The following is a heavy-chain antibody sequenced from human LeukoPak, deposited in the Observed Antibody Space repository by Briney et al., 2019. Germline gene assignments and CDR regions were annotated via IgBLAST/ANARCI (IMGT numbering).Heavy chain of an antibody. Sequence: GGSLRLSCAASGFTFSSYGMRWVRQAPGKGLEWVAVIWYDGSNKYYADSVKGRFTISRDNSKNTLYLQMNSLRAEDTAVYYCAREYSSRYGMDVWGQGTTVTVSS. D-gene: IGHD6-13*01. CDR1: GFTFSSYG. J-gene: IGHJ6*02. V-gene: IGHV3-33*01. CDR2: IWYDGSNK. CDR3: AREYSSRYGMDV.